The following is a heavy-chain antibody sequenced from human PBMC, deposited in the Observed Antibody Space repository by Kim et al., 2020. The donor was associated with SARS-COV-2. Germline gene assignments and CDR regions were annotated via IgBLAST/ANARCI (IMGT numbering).Heavy chain of an antibody. CDR3: ARDMTDCGGDCSRPAFDI. CDR1: GGTFSSYA. J-gene: IGHJ3*02. V-gene: IGHV1-69*13. Sequence: SVKVSCKASGGTFSSYAISWVRQAPGQGLEWMGGIIPIFGTANYAQKFQGRVTITADESTSTAYMELSSLRSEDTAVYYCARDMTDCGGDCSRPAFDIWGQGTMVTVSS. D-gene: IGHD2-21*02. CDR2: IIPIFGTA.